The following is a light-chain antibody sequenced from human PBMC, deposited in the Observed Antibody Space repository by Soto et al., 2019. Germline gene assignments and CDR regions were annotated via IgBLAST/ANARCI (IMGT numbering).Light chain of an antibody. V-gene: IGKV3-15*01. CDR1: QSVDYN. CDR2: GVA. J-gene: IGKJ4*01. Sequence: EVVLTQSPATLSVSPGERVTLSCRASQSVDYNLAWYQQKPGQAPRLLIYGVATRATGIPARFSGSASGTEFTLTISSLQSEDFAIYYCQQYKTWLTFGGGTKGQFK. CDR3: QQYKTWLT.